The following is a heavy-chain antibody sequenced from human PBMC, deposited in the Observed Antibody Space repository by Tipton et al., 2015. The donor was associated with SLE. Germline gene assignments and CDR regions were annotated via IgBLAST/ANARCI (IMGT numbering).Heavy chain of an antibody. Sequence: SLRLSCAASGFTFRNYWMYWVRQAPGEGLVYMSRINGDGSDTRYADSVKGRFTISRDNAKNTLYLQMNSLRADDTAVYYCTRGNYGMDVWGQGTTVTVSS. CDR3: TRGNYGMDV. J-gene: IGHJ6*02. CDR2: INGDGSDT. CDR1: GFTFRNYW. V-gene: IGHV3-74*01.